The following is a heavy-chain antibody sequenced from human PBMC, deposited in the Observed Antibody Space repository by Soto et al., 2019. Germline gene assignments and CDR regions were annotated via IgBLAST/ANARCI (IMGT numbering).Heavy chain of an antibody. CDR3: AREWAHYSSYMDV. J-gene: IGHJ6*03. V-gene: IGHV4-31*03. D-gene: IGHD4-4*01. CDR1: GGSISSGGYY. Sequence: SETLSLTCTVSGGSISSGGYYWSWIRQHPGKGLEWIGYIYYSGSTYYNPSLKSRVTISVDTSKKQLSLKLSSVTAADTAVYYCAREWAHYSSYMDVWGKGTTVTVSS. CDR2: IYYSGST.